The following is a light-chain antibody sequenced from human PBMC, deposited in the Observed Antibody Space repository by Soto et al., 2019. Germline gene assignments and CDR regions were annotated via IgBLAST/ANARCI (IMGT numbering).Light chain of an antibody. Sequence: EIVLTQSPGTLSLCPGARAALSCRASQSVGSPYLAWYQQKPGQAPRLLIYGGSSRATGIPDRFSGSGSGTDFTLTISRLEPEDFAMYYCQQYGNSPITFGQGTRLEIK. CDR3: QQYGNSPIT. V-gene: IGKV3-20*01. CDR2: GGS. J-gene: IGKJ5*01. CDR1: QSVGSPY.